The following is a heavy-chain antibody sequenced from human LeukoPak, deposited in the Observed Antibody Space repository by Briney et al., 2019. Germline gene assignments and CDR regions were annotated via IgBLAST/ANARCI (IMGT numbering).Heavy chain of an antibody. CDR2: ISSSSSYM. D-gene: IGHD3-9*01. Sequence: PGGSLRLSCAASGFTFSSYSMNWVRQAPGKGLEWVSSISSSSSYMYYADSVKGRFTISRDNAKNSLYLQMNSLRAEDTAVYYCARFLSGLRYFDWLLQPFDYWGQGTLVTVSS. CDR1: GFTFSSYS. V-gene: IGHV3-21*01. CDR3: ARFLSGLRYFDWLLQPFDY. J-gene: IGHJ4*02.